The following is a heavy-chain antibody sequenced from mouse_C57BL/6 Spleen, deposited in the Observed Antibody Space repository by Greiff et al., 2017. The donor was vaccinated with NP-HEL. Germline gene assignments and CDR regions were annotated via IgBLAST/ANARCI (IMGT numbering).Heavy chain of an antibody. Sequence: QVQLQQSGAELVKPGASVKLSCKASGYTFTSYWMHWVKQRPGQGLEWIGMIHPNSGSTNYNEKFKSKATLTVDKSSSTAYMQLSSLTSEDSAVYYCARCHYGSSPAWFAYWGQGTLVTVSA. D-gene: IGHD1-1*01. CDR3: ARCHYGSSPAWFAY. V-gene: IGHV1-64*01. CDR1: GYTFTSYW. J-gene: IGHJ3*01. CDR2: IHPNSGST.